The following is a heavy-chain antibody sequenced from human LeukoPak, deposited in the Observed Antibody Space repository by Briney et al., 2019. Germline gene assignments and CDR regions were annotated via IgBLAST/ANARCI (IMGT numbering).Heavy chain of an antibody. J-gene: IGHJ3*02. Sequence: ASVKVSCKASGYTFSGYYMHWVRQAPGQGLEWMGWINPNSGGTNYAQKFQGRVTMTRDTSISTAYMELSRLRSDDTAVYYCASSPPMTIDDAFDIWGQGTMVTVSS. CDR3: ASSPPMTIDDAFDI. CDR1: GYTFSGYY. CDR2: INPNSGGT. V-gene: IGHV1-2*02. D-gene: IGHD4/OR15-4a*01.